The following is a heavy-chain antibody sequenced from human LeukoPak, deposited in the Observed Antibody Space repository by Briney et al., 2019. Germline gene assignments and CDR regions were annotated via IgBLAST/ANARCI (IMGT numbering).Heavy chain of an antibody. J-gene: IGHJ6*02. CDR3: ARDFYDSPLYYYGMDV. D-gene: IGHD3-22*01. V-gene: IGHV3-7*01. CDR2: IKQDGSEK. CDR1: GFTFSSYW. Sequence: PGGSLRLSCAASGFTFSSYWMSWVRQAPGKGLEGVANIKQDGSEKYYVDSVKGRFTISRDNAKNSLYLQMNSLRAEDTAVYYCARDFYDSPLYYYGMDVWGQGTTVTVSS.